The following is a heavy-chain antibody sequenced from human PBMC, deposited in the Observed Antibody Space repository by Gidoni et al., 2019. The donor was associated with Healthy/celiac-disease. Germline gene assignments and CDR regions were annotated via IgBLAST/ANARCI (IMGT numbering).Heavy chain of an antibody. J-gene: IGHJ6*03. CDR3: ARGLRGPRVYYMDV. CDR1: GGSFSGYY. CDR2: INHSGST. D-gene: IGHD4-17*01. V-gene: IGHV4-34*01. Sequence: QVQLQQWGAGLLKPSETLSLTCAGYGGSFSGYYWSWIRQPPGKGLEWIGEINHSGSTNYNPSLKSRVTISVDTSKNQFSLKLSSVTAADTAVYYCARGLRGPRVYYMDVWGKGTTVTVSS.